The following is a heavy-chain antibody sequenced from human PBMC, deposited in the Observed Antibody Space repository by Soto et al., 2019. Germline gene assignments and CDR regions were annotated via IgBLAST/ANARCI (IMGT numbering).Heavy chain of an antibody. CDR1: GFTFSNYE. Sequence: PGGSLRLSCAASGFTFSNYEMHWVRQAPGKGLEWVGFIRSKAYGGTTEYAASVKGRFTISRDDSKSIAYLQMNSLKTEDTAVYYCTREIVPAAIYYMDVWGKGTTVTVSS. V-gene: IGHV3-49*04. CDR2: IRSKAYGGTT. CDR3: TREIVPAAIYYMDV. D-gene: IGHD2-2*01. J-gene: IGHJ6*03.